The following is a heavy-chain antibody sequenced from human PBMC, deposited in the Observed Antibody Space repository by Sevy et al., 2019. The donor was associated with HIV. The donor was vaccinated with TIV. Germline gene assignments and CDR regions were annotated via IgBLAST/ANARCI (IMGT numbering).Heavy chain of an antibody. Sequence: GGSLRLSCAASGFTVSRNYMTWVRQAPGKGLEWVSVIYSDGKTFYADSVQDRFTISRDNSKNTLYLQMNSLRAEDTAVYYCAGWSSAWTLFDYWGQGTLVTVSS. CDR3: AGWSSAWTLFDY. J-gene: IGHJ4*02. V-gene: IGHV3-66*01. CDR1: GFTVSRNY. D-gene: IGHD6-19*01. CDR2: IYSDGKT.